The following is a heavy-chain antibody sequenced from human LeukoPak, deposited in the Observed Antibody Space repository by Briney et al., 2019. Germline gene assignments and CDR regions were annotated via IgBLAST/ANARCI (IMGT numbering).Heavy chain of an antibody. J-gene: IGHJ4*02. D-gene: IGHD3-22*01. CDR3: ISATDYYDSSGYFTRYFDY. CDR2: INRSGST. Sequence: SETLSLTCAVYGGSFSGYYWSWIRQPPGKGLEWIGEINRSGSTNYIPSIKSRVTISVDTTKNQVSLKLSSVTAADTAVYYSISATDYYDSSGYFTRYFDYWGQGTLVTVSS. V-gene: IGHV4-34*01. CDR1: GGSFSGYY.